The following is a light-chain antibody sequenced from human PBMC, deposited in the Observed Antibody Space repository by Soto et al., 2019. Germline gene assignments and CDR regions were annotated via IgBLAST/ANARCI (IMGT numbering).Light chain of an antibody. CDR2: STS. Sequence: EIVLTQSPGTLSLSPGDRATLSCTASQSLSVSYIAWYQQKPGQAPRLLIYSTSTRAADIPDRFTGRGSGTHFTLAISRLEPEDFAVYYCHQFGASPQTFGQGTTVEV. CDR3: HQFGASPQT. CDR1: QSLSVSY. J-gene: IGKJ1*01. V-gene: IGKV3-20*01.